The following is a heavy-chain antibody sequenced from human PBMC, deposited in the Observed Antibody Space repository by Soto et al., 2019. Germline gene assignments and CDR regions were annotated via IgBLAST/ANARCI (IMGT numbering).Heavy chain of an antibody. V-gene: IGHV5-10-1*01. D-gene: IGHD3-22*01. CDR3: SRQPYDSSGYPRSYFDY. CDR2: IDPSDSYN. CDR1: GYSFTSYW. J-gene: IGHJ4*02. Sequence: GGSLKFSGKGSGYSFTSYWISWVREMPGKGLEWMARIDPSDSYNTYSPSFHGHVTISADKSISTAYLQCISLKASDTAMYYCSRQPYDSSGYPRSYFDYWGQGTLVTVSS.